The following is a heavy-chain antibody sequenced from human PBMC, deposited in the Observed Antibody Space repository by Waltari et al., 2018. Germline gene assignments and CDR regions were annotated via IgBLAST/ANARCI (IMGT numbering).Heavy chain of an antibody. CDR3: ASRSPPARYNAMDF. D-gene: IGHD2-2*01. CDR1: GLAFSPLY. Sequence: EVQLVESGGGLVKPGGSLRLTGSAPGLAFSPLYMNWVRLAPGKGLEWVSSISGSGSHIYYAASVRGRFTISRDNAQSSLYLQMDTLRAEDTAVYYCASRSPPARYNAMDFWGQGTTVTVSS. CDR2: ISGSGSHI. J-gene: IGHJ6*02. V-gene: IGHV3-21*06.